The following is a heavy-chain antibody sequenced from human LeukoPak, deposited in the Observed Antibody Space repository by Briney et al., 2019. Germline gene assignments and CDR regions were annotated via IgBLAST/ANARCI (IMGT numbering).Heavy chain of an antibody. CDR1: GFTFSSYA. J-gene: IGHJ4*02. CDR2: ARGNAIST. V-gene: IGHV3-23*01. D-gene: IGHD5-24*01. CDR3: AKDVEMATTPRLFDY. Sequence: GGSLRLSCAASGFTFSSYAMSWVRQAPGKGLEWVSSARGNAISTYYADSVKGRFTISRDNAKNKLYLQMNSLRAGDTAVYYCAKDVEMATTPRLFDYWGQGTLVTVSS.